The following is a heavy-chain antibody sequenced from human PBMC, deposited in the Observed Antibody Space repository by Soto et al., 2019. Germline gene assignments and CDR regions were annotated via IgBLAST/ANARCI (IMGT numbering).Heavy chain of an antibody. Sequence: GESLKISCKGSGYRFNNYWIGWVRQVPGKGLDWIGMIYPGDSDTTYSPSFQGQVTMSADKSTSTAYLEWSSLKASDTATYYCARGGGYCGSTSCHTYYFDYWGQGPLVTVSS. J-gene: IGHJ4*02. CDR2: IYPGDSDT. CDR1: GYRFNNYW. V-gene: IGHV5-51*01. CDR3: ARGGGYCGSTSCHTYYFDY. D-gene: IGHD2-2*02.